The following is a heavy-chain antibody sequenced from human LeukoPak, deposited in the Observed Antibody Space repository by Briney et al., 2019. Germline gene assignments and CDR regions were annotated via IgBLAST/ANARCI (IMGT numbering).Heavy chain of an antibody. J-gene: IGHJ4*02. CDR1: GFSFNTYA. CDR3: VRDDSSGYYAFY. D-gene: IGHD3-22*01. V-gene: IGHV3-30-3*01. CDR2: ISYDGTSK. Sequence: GGSLRLSCAASGFSFNTYAMHWVRQAPGKGLEWVAVISYDGTSKYYADSVKGRFTISRDNVKNSLYLQMNSLRAEDTAVYYCVRDDSSGYYAFYWGQGTLVTVSS.